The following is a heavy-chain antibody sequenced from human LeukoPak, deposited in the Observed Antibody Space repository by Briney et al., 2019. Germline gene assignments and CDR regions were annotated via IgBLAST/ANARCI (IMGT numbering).Heavy chain of an antibody. D-gene: IGHD3-9*01. CDR2: MNPNSGNT. J-gene: IGHJ4*02. V-gene: IGHV1-8*01. CDR3: ARAQYFDWSLVY. Sequence: ASVKVSCKASGYTFTSYDINWVRQATGQGLEWMGWMNPNSGNTGYAQKFQGRVTITRNTSISTAYMELSSLRSEDTAVYYCARAQYFDWSLVYWGQGTLVTVSS. CDR1: GYTFTSYD.